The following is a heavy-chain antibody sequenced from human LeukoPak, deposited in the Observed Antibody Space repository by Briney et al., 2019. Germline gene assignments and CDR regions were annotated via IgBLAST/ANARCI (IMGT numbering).Heavy chain of an antibody. J-gene: IGHJ4*02. Sequence: GGSLILSCAASGFTFSAYDMAWVRQAPGKGLVWVSRINGDGSSTSYEDSVKGRFTISRDNAKNTLYLQMKSLRAEDTAVYYCARDTRYGDGYKYWGQGTLVTVSS. CDR2: INGDGSST. V-gene: IGHV3-74*01. CDR3: ARDTRYGDGYKY. CDR1: GFTFSAYD. D-gene: IGHD5-24*01.